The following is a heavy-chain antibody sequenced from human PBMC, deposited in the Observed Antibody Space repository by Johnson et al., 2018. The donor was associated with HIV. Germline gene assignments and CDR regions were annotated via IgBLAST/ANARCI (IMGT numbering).Heavy chain of an antibody. V-gene: IGHV3-53*01. D-gene: IGHD1-7*01. CDR2: IYSGGST. CDR3: AKEKLELRTGDAFDI. Sequence: VQLVESGGGVVQPGGSLRLSCAASGFTVSSNYMSWVRQAPGKGLEWVSVIYSGGSTYYADSVKGRFTISRDNSKNTLYLQMNSLRADDTAVYYCAKEKLELRTGDAFDIWGQGTMVTVSS. J-gene: IGHJ3*02. CDR1: GFTVSSNY.